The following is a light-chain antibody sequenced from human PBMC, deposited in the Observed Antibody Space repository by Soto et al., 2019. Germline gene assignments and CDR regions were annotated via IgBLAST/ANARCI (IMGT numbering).Light chain of an antibody. V-gene: IGKV3-15*01. CDR2: DTS. J-gene: IGKJ4*01. CDR1: QTITSY. CDR3: QPYNNWPLT. Sequence: EIVLTQSQATLSLSPGERATLSCLASQTITSYLAWYQHQPGQAPRLLIYDTSTRATGVPTRYSGSRSGAEFTLTINSLQSEDFAVYYCQPYNNWPLTFGGGTKVDIK.